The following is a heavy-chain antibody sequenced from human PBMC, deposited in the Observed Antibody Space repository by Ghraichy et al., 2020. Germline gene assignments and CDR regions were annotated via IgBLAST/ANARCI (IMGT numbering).Heavy chain of an antibody. CDR3: ARERSSSSWSQYYYYYYGMDV. J-gene: IGHJ6*02. D-gene: IGHD6-13*01. Sequence: GESLNISCAASGFTFSSYSMNWVRQAPGKGLEWVSYISSSSSTIYYADSVKGRFTISRDNAKNSLYLQMNSLRDEDTAVYYCARERSSSSWSQYYYYYYGMDVWGQGTTVTVSS. CDR1: GFTFSSYS. V-gene: IGHV3-48*02. CDR2: ISSSSSTI.